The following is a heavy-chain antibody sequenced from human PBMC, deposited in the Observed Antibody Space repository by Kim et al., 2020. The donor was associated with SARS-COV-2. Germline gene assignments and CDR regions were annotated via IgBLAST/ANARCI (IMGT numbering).Heavy chain of an antibody. Sequence: PSLKSRVTISVDTSKNPFSLKLSSVTAADTAVYYCARHYDFWSGYSEFDYWGQGTLVTVSS. D-gene: IGHD3-3*01. V-gene: IGHV4-34*01. CDR3: ARHYDFWSGYSEFDY. J-gene: IGHJ4*02.